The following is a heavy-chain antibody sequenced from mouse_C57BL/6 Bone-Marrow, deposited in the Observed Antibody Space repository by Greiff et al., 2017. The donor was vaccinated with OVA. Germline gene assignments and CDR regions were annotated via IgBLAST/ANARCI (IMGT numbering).Heavy chain of an antibody. CDR2: IDPSDSYT. CDR1: GYTFTSYW. CDR3: ARDPNWDVVFAY. V-gene: IGHV1-50*01. J-gene: IGHJ3*01. Sequence: QVQLQQPGAELVKPGASVKLSCKASGYTFTSYWMQWVKQRPGQGLEWIGEIDPSDSYTNYNQKFKGKATLTVDTSSSTAYMQLSSLTSEDSAVDYCARDPNWDVVFAYWGQGTLVTVSA. D-gene: IGHD4-1*01.